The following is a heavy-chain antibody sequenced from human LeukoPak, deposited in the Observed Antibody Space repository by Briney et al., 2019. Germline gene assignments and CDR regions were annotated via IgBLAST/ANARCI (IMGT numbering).Heavy chain of an antibody. D-gene: IGHD3-22*01. Sequence: PGGSLRLSCAAFGFPLSSYAMSWVRQAPGKGLEWVSATSSSDAGTYHADSVRGRFTISRDNSKNTLYLQMNSLRVEDAAVYYCAREGSSGYYYFDYWGQGTLVTVSS. CDR2: TSSSDAGT. J-gene: IGHJ4*02. CDR1: GFPLSSYA. V-gene: IGHV3-23*01. CDR3: AREGSSGYYYFDY.